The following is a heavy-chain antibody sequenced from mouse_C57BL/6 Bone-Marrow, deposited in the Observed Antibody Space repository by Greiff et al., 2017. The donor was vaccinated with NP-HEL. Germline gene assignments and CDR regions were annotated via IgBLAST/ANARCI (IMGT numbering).Heavy chain of an antibody. V-gene: IGHV5-16*01. CDR2: INYDGSST. J-gene: IGHJ4*01. D-gene: IGHD1-1*01. CDR1: GFTFSDYY. CDR3: SRAGGLLLRTYALDY. Sequence: EVNVVESEGGLVQPGSSMKLSCTASGFTFSDYYMAWVRQVPEKGLEWVANINYDGSSTYYLDSLKSRFIISRDNAKNILYLQMRSLKSEDTATYYCSRAGGLLLRTYALDYWGQGTAVTVSS.